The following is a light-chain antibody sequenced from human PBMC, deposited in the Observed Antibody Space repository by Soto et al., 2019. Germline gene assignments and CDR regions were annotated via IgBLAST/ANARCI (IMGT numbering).Light chain of an antibody. CDR3: QQSGSSPYT. V-gene: IGKV3-20*01. CDR1: QSVSSTY. Sequence: EIVLTQSPGTLSLSPGERATRSCRASQSVSSTYLAWYQQKPGQAPRLLIYGASSRATGIPDRFSGTGSGTDFTLTISSLEPEDFAVYYCQQSGSSPYTFGQGTKLEIK. CDR2: GAS. J-gene: IGKJ2*01.